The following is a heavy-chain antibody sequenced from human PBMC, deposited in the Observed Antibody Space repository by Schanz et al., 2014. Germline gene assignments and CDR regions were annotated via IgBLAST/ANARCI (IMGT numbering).Heavy chain of an antibody. J-gene: IGHJ4*02. V-gene: IGHV1-69*08. Sequence: QVQLVQSGPEVKKPGSSVKVSCTASGGTFSSYTISWIRQAPGQGLEWMGRIIPILGIATYAQKFQGRLTITADKSTSTAYMELSSLRSEDTAMYYCARDYYDSSGYYYCDYWGQGTLVTVSS. CDR2: IIPILGIA. D-gene: IGHD3-22*01. CDR3: ARDYYDSSGYYYCDY. CDR1: GGTFSSYT.